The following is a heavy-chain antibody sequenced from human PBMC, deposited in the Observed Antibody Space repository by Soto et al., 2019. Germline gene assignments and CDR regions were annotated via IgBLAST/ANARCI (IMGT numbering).Heavy chain of an antibody. CDR2: IDPSDSYT. Sequence: XESLTISLKFAGYSVASYWLSWVRQMPGKGLEWMGRIDPSDSYTTYSPSFQGHVTISADKSISTAYLQWRSLKASDTAMYYCARQEQQLDYYYYGMDVWGQGTQVTVSS. V-gene: IGHV5-10-1*01. CDR3: ARQEQQLDYYYYGMDV. CDR1: GYSVASYW. J-gene: IGHJ6*02. D-gene: IGHD6-13*01.